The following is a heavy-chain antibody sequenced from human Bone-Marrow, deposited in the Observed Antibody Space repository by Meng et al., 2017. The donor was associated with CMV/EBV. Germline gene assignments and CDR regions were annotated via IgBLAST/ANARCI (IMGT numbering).Heavy chain of an antibody. CDR3: TTGDDFWSGYYLFYFDY. D-gene: IGHD3-3*01. V-gene: IGHV3-33*08. J-gene: IGHJ4*02. CDR1: GFTFSSYW. CDR2: IWYDGSNK. Sequence: GESLKISCAASGFTFSSYWMSWVRQAPGKGLEWVAVIWYDGSNKYYADSVKGRFTISRDNSKNTLYLQMNSLRAEDTAVYYCTTGDDFWSGYYLFYFDYWGQGTLVTVSS.